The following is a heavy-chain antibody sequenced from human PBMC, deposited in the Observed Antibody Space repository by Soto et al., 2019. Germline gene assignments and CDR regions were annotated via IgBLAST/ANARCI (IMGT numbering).Heavy chain of an antibody. D-gene: IGHD6-13*01. Sequence: GGSLRLSCAASGFTFSSYWMSWVRQAPGKGLEWVANIKQDGSEKYYVDSVKGRFTISRDNAKNSLYLQMNSLRAEDTAVYYCARLRLSRLYSSNLKPWGQGTLVTVSS. V-gene: IGHV3-7*01. J-gene: IGHJ5*02. CDR1: GFTFSSYW. CDR2: IKQDGSEK. CDR3: ARLRLSRLYSSNLKP.